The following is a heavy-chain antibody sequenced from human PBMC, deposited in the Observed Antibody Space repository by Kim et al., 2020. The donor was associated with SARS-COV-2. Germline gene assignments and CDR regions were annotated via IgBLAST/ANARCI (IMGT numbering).Heavy chain of an antibody. J-gene: IGHJ6*02. CDR1: GFTFSRHD. CDR3: AKGFYYYGSGRSYALDV. D-gene: IGHD3-10*01. Sequence: GGSPRLSCAASGFTFSRHDMTWVRQAPGKGLEWVSVIGGSGTTTYYADSVKGRFTISRDNSKNTLSLQIDSLRAEDTAVYYCAKGFYYYGSGRSYALDVWGQGTTVTVSS. V-gene: IGHV3-23*01. CDR2: IGGSGTTT.